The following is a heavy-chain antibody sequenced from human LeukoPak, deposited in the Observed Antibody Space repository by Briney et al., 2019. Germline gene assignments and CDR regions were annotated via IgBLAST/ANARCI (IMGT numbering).Heavy chain of an antibody. D-gene: IGHD6-13*01. V-gene: IGHV4-4*02. CDR1: GGSISSNNW. Sequence: PSETLSLTCGVSGGSISSNNWWSWVRQPPGQGLEWIGEIYHSGSANYNPSLKSRVTISVDTSKNQFSLKLNSVTAADTAVYYCARIYSSSWFLNWFDPWGQGTLVTVSS. CDR3: ARIYSSSWFLNWFDP. J-gene: IGHJ5*02. CDR2: IYHSGSA.